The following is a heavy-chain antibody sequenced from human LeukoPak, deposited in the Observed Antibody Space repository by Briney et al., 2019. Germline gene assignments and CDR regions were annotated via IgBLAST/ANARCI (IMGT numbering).Heavy chain of an antibody. CDR1: GDSFSSNSAA. J-gene: IGHJ4*02. V-gene: IGHV6-1*01. D-gene: IGHD3-22*01. CDR3: ARDRAEYYYDSSGYREYYFDY. CDR2: TYYRSKWYN. Sequence: SQTLSLTCAISGDSFSSNSAAWNWIRQSPSRGLEWLGRTYYRSKWYNDYAVSVKSRITINPDTSKNQFSLQLNSVTPEDTAVYYCARDRAEYYYDSSGYREYYFDYWGQGTLVTVSS.